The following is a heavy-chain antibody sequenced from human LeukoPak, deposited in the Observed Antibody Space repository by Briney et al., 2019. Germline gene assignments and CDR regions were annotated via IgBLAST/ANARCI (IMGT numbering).Heavy chain of an antibody. J-gene: IGHJ4*02. CDR3: VRDMIAAAGAGG. D-gene: IGHD6-13*01. CDR2: INPNSGGT. Sequence: ASVKVSCKASGYTFTDYSMHWVRQAPGQGLEGMGWINPNSGGTDYAQKFQGRVTMTRVTSISTAYLEVTRLTSDDTAVYFCVRDMIAAAGAGGWGQGTLVTVSS. V-gene: IGHV1-2*02. CDR1: GYTFTDYS.